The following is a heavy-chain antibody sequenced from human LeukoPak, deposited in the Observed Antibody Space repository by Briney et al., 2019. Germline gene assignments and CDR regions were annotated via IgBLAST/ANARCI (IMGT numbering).Heavy chain of an antibody. D-gene: IGHD3-10*01. Sequence: SETLSLTCTVSGGSISSGGYYWSWIRQHPGKGLEWIGYIYYSGSTYYNPSLKSRVTISVDTSKNQFSLKLSSVTAADTAVYYCARDLGGSGRVNFNYYGMDVWGQGTTVTASS. V-gene: IGHV4-31*03. CDR1: GGSISSGGYY. CDR3: ARDLGGSGRVNFNYYGMDV. CDR2: IYYSGST. J-gene: IGHJ6*02.